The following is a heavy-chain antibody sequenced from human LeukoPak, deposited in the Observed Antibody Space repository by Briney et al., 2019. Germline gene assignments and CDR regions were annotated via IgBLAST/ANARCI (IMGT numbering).Heavy chain of an antibody. V-gene: IGHV4-39*07. Sequence: SETLSLTCTVSGGSISSSSYYWGWIRQPPGKGLEWIGSIYYSGSTYYNPSLKSRVTISVDTSKNQFSLKLSSVTAADTAVYYCARDGGYSGYDRGPFDYWGQGTLVTVSS. D-gene: IGHD5-12*01. CDR3: ARDGGYSGYDRGPFDY. CDR2: IYYSGST. J-gene: IGHJ4*02. CDR1: GGSISSSSYY.